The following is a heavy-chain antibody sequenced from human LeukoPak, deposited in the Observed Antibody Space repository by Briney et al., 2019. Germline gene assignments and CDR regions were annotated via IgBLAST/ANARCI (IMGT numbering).Heavy chain of an antibody. Sequence: ASVKVYCKASGYTFTGYYMHWVRQAPGQGLEWMGWINPNSGGTNYAQKFQGRVTMTRDTSISTAYMELSRLRSDDTAVYYCAGGRRVYSGYGFRYYYYYMDVWGKGTTVTVSS. J-gene: IGHJ6*03. V-gene: IGHV1-2*02. CDR2: INPNSGGT. D-gene: IGHD5-12*01. CDR3: AGGRRVYSGYGFRYYYYYMDV. CDR1: GYTFTGYY.